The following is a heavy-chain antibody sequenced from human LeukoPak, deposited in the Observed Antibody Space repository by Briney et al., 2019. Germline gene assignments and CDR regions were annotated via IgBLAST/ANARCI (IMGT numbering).Heavy chain of an antibody. J-gene: IGHJ4*02. D-gene: IGHD3-22*01. Sequence: PSETLSLTCTVSGGSISSYYWSWIRQPPGKGLEWIGYIYYSGSTNYNPSLKSRVTISVDTSKNQFSLKLSSVTAADTAVYYCARVQYDSSGYYLDYWGQGTLVTVSS. CDR1: GGSISSYY. V-gene: IGHV4-59*01. CDR3: ARVQYDSSGYYLDY. CDR2: IYYSGST.